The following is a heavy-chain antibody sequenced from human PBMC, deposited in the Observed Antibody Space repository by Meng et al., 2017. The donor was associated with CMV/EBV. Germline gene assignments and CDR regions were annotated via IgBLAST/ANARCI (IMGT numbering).Heavy chain of an antibody. CDR1: GYTFPGYY. CDR3: ARGDGYKDLDY. J-gene: IGHJ4*02. V-gene: IGHV1-2*02. Sequence: SCKASGYTFPGYYMHWVRQAPGQVLEWMGWINPNSGGTNYAQKFQGRVTMTRDTSISTAYMELSRLRSDDTAVYYCARGDGYKDLDYWGQGTLVTVSS. CDR2: INPNSGGT. D-gene: IGHD5-24*01.